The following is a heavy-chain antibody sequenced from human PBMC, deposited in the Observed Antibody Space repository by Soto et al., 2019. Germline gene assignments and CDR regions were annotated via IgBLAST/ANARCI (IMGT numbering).Heavy chain of an antibody. J-gene: IGHJ6*02. CDR2: ISGSGGST. CDR1: GFTFSSYA. Sequence: GGSLRLSCAASGFTFSSYAMSWVRQAPGKGLEWVSAISGSGGSTYYADSVKGRFTISRDNSKNTLYLQMNSLRAEDTAVYYCASWGCSGGSCYVGYYGTDVWGQGTTVTVSS. CDR3: ASWGCSGGSCYVGYYGTDV. V-gene: IGHV3-23*01. D-gene: IGHD2-15*01.